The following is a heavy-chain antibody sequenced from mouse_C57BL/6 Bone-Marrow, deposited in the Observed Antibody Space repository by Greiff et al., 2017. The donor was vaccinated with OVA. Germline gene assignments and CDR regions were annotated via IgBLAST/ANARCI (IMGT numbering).Heavy chain of an antibody. Sequence: QVQLKESGAELARPGASVKMSCKASGYTFTSYTMHWVKQRPGQGLEWIGYINPSSGYTKYNQKFKDKATLTADKYSSTAYMQLSSLTSEDSAVYYCAFYDYDYFDDCGQGTTLTGSS. V-gene: IGHV1-4*01. CDR3: AFYDYDYFDD. J-gene: IGHJ2*01. CDR2: INPSSGYT. CDR1: GYTFTSYT. D-gene: IGHD2-4*01.